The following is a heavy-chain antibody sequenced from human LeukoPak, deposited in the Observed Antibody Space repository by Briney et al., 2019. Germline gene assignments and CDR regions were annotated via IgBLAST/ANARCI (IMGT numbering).Heavy chain of an antibody. J-gene: IGHJ3*02. CDR3: ARDRGLGIAARTGDAFDM. V-gene: IGHV3-21*01. CDR1: GFTFSSYT. Sequence: GRSLRPSCAASGFTFSSYTMNWVRPAPGKGLEWVSSISGNTYIYYPGSLKGRFTISRDNAKNSLYLQMNSLRAEDTAVYYCARDRGLGIAARTGDAFDMWGQGTMVTVSS. D-gene: IGHD6-6*01. CDR2: ISGNTYI.